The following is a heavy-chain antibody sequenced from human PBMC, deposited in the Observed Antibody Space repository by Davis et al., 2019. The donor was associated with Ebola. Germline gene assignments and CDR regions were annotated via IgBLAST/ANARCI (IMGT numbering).Heavy chain of an antibody. Sequence: GESLKISCAASGFTVSSNYMSWVRQAPGKGLEWVSVIYSGGSTYYADSVKGRFTISRDNSKNTLYLQMNSLRAEDTAVYYCARVRGAAPYYYYGMDVWGQGTTVTVSS. CDR1: GFTVSSNY. V-gene: IGHV3-53*01. CDR3: ARVRGAAPYYYYGMDV. J-gene: IGHJ6*02. CDR2: IYSGGST. D-gene: IGHD1-26*01.